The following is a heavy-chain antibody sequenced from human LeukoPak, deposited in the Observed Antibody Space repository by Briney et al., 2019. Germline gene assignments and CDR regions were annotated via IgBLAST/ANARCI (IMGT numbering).Heavy chain of an antibody. CDR2: IYPGDSDT. D-gene: IGHD2-21*02. J-gene: IGHJ3*02. V-gene: IGHV5-51*01. CDR3: GRTYCGGDCQDAFDI. CDR1: GYSFTSYW. Sequence: GESLKISCKGSGYSFTSYWIGWVRQMPGKGLEWMGIIYPGDSDTRYSPSFQGQVTISADKSISTAYLQWSSLKASDTAMYYCGRTYCGGDCQDAFDIWGQGTMVTVSS.